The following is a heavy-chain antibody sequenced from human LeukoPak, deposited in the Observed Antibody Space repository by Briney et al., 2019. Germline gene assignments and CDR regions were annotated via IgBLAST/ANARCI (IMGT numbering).Heavy chain of an antibody. CDR3: AKGCCYGSGSSIY. D-gene: IGHD3-10*01. J-gene: IGHJ4*02. CDR2: IRYDGSNK. V-gene: IGHV3-30*02. CDR1: GFTFSSYG. Sequence: GGSLRLSCAASGFTFSSYGMHWVRQAPGKGLEWAAFIRYDGSNKYYADSVKGRFTISRDNSKNTLYLQMNSLRAEDTAVYYCAKGCCYGSGSSIYWGKGPLVTVSS.